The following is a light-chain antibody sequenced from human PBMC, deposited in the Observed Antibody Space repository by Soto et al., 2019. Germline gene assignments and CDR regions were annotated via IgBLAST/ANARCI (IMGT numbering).Light chain of an antibody. J-gene: IGLJ3*02. CDR2: EVS. CDR1: SSDVGSYNY. V-gene: IGLV2-14*01. Sequence: QSVLTQPASVSGSPGQSITISCTVTSSDVGSYNYVSWYQPHPGKAPKLMIYEVSNRPSGVSNRFSGSKSGNTASLTISGLQAEDDANYYCSSYSSISTRVFGGGTQLTVL. CDR3: SSYSSISTRV.